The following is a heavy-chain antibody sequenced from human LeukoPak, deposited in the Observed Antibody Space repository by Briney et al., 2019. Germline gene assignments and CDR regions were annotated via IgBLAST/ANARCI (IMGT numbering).Heavy chain of an antibody. D-gene: IGHD3-16*02. J-gene: IGHJ4*02. V-gene: IGHV3-30*18. CDR2: ISSDGSNQ. CDR3: AKDVIDYYFDY. Sequence: GGSLRLSCAASGFTFSSYGMHWVRQAPGKGLEWVAVISSDGSNQYYTDSVKGRFTISRDNSKNTLYLQMNSLRADDTAVYYCAKDVIDYYFDYWGQGTLVTVSS. CDR1: GFTFSSYG.